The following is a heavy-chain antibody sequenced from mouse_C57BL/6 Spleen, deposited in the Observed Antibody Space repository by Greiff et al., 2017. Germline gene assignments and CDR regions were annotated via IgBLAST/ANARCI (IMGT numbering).Heavy chain of an antibody. V-gene: IGHV7-3*01. CDR3: ARSPYGNYPYYYAMDY. D-gene: IGHD2-10*02. CDR1: GFTFTDYY. Sequence: EVMLVESGGGLVQPGGSLSLSCAASGFTFTDYYMSWVRQPPGKALEWLGFIRNKANGYTTEYSASVKGRFTISRDNSQSILYLQMNALRAEDSATYYCARSPYGNYPYYYAMDYWGQGTSVTVSS. CDR2: IRNKANGYTT. J-gene: IGHJ4*01.